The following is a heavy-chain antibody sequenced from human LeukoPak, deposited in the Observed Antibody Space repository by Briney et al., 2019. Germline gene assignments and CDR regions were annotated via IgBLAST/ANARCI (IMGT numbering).Heavy chain of an antibody. CDR3: ARMARGHSTGWSFFDF. D-gene: IGHD6-19*01. CDR2: TYYRTKWYN. Sequence: SGPGLVKPSQTLSLTRAISGDSVSSKSVAWAWIRQSPSRGLEWLGRTYYRTKWYNDYAGSVKSRTTINPDTSKNQFPLQLKSVNSEDTAVYYCARMARGHSTGWSFFDFWGQGTLVTVSS. CDR1: GDSVSSKSVA. V-gene: IGHV6-1*01. J-gene: IGHJ4*02.